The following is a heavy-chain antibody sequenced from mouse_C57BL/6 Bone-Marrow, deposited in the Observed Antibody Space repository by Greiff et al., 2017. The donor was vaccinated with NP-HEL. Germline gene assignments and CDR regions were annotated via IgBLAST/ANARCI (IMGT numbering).Heavy chain of an antibody. CDR1: GYTFTSYW. CDR3: ARGYYAEGYAMDY. V-gene: IGHV1-53*01. CDR2: INPSNGGT. D-gene: IGHD2-3*01. Sequence: QVHVKQPGTELVKPGASVKLSCKASGYTFTSYWMHWVKQRPGQGLEWIGNINPSNGGTNYNEKFKSKATLTVDKSSSTAYMQLSSLTSEDSAVYYCARGYYAEGYAMDYWGQGTSVTVSS. J-gene: IGHJ4*01.